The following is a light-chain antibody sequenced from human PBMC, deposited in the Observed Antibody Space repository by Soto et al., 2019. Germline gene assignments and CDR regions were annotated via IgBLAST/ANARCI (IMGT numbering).Light chain of an antibody. CDR2: KAS. CDR3: QQYNSYVFT. V-gene: IGKV1-5*03. CDR1: QSINSW. J-gene: IGKJ2*01. Sequence: DIQMTQSPSTLSASVGDRVTITCRASQSINSWLAWYQQKPGKAPKLLIYKASSLESGVPSRFSGSGSGTECPLTISRLQPDDFATYYCQQYNSYVFTFGQGTKLEIK.